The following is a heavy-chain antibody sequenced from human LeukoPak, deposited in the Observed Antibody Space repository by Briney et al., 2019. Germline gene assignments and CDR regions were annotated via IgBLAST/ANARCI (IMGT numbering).Heavy chain of an antibody. D-gene: IGHD4-17*01. Sequence: SETLSLTCTVSNSSISSDYYWGWIRQPAGKGLEWIGRIYVTGTTNYNLSLKSRVTISINTSKMQFSLKLRSVTVEDTGVYYCARARLPYGPYFDSWGQGTLVTVSS. J-gene: IGHJ4*02. V-gene: IGHV4-38-2*02. CDR2: IYVTGTT. CDR1: NSSISSDYY. CDR3: ARARLPYGPYFDS.